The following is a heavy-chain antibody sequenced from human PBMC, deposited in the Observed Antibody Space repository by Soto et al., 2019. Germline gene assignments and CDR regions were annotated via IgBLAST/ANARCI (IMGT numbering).Heavy chain of an antibody. D-gene: IGHD5-18*01. CDR2: ISYDGNNK. CDR1: GFTFSTYG. Sequence: PWGALRLSCAASGFTFSTYGMHWARQAPGKGLEWVAVISYDGNNKYYADSVKGRFTISRDNSKNTLYLQMNSLRAEDTAVYYCATDLDSAYSYSPPSGYWGQGTLVTVSS. CDR3: ATDLDSAYSYSPPSGY. V-gene: IGHV3-30*03. J-gene: IGHJ4*02.